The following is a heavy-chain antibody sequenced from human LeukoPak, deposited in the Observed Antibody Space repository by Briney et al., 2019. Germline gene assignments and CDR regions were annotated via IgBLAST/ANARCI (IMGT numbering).Heavy chain of an antibody. CDR2: MSGSGGST. Sequence: GGTLRLSCATSGFTFGTFGMSWVRQAPGRGLEWVSAMSGSGGSTYYADSVKGRFTISRDNSKNTLYLQMNSLRAEDTAVYYCAKDGYYDSSAYYYVRYFDLWGRGTLVTVSS. V-gene: IGHV3-23*01. CDR3: AKDGYYDSSAYYYVRYFDL. CDR1: GFTFGTFG. D-gene: IGHD3-22*01. J-gene: IGHJ2*01.